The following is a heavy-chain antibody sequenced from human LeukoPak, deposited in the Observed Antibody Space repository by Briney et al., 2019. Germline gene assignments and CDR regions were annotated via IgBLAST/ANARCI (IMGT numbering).Heavy chain of an antibody. CDR1: GGSISSYY. D-gene: IGHD5-12*01. CDR3: VRMGGYSGYATH. CDR2: ILYSGTT. V-gene: IGHV4-59*08. J-gene: IGHJ4*02. Sequence: SETLSLTCTVSGGSISSYYWSWIRQPPGKGLEWIGYILYSGTTNSNPSLKSRVNISLDTSNNQISLKLTSVTAADTAVYFCVRMGGYSGYATHWGQGILVTVSS.